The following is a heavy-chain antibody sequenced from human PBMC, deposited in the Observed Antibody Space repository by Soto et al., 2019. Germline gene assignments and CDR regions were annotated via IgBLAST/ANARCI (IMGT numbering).Heavy chain of an antibody. CDR3: ARGYYDFWSGPPGWFDP. CDR2: IYYSGST. Sequence: SETLALTCTVSGGSISSYYWSWIRQPPGKGLEWIGYIYYSGSTNYNPSLKSRVTISVDTSKNQFSLKLSSVTAADTAVYYCARGYYDFWSGPPGWFDPWGQGTLVSVSS. J-gene: IGHJ5*02. CDR1: GGSISSYY. D-gene: IGHD3-3*01. V-gene: IGHV4-59*01.